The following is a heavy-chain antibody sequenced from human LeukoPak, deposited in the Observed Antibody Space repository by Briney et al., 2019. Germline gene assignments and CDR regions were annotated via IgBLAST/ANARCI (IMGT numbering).Heavy chain of an antibody. J-gene: IGHJ3*02. CDR1: GFTFSSYS. D-gene: IGHD3-3*01. V-gene: IGHV3-21*01. CDR2: ISSSSSYI. CDR3: ASTIGNDAFDI. Sequence: PGGSLRLSCAASGFTFSSYSMNWVRQAPGKGLEWVSSISSSSSYIYYADSVKGRSTISRDNAKNSLYLQMNSLRAEDTAVYYCASTIGNDAFDIWGQGTMVTVSS.